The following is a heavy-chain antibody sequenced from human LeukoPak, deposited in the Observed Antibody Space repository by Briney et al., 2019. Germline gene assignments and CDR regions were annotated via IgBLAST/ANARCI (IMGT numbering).Heavy chain of an antibody. Sequence: ASVNVSFKPFVYAFTSHGFTWVRQAPGQGREWMGWISTYDGKTDYAQNFQGRVTMTIDASTSTAYMEVRSLRSDDTAVYYCARVSGTWGYFYMDVWAKGSTVTVSS. V-gene: IGHV1-18*01. CDR2: ISTYDGKT. D-gene: IGHD1-1*01. CDR3: ARVSGTWGYFYMDV. J-gene: IGHJ6*03. CDR1: VYAFTSHG.